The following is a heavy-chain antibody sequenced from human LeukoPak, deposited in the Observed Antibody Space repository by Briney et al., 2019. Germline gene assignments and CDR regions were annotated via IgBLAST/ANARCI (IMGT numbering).Heavy chain of an antibody. CDR2: ISYDGSNK. CDR3: ARDCGGDCHGGFDY. V-gene: IGHV3-30-3*01. Sequence: SGGSLRLSCAASGFTFSSYAMHWVRQAPGKGLEWVAVISYDGSNKYYADSVKGRFTISRDNSKNTLYLQMNSLGAEDTAVHYCARDCGGDCHGGFDYWGQGTLVTVSS. D-gene: IGHD2-21*02. CDR1: GFTFSSYA. J-gene: IGHJ4*02.